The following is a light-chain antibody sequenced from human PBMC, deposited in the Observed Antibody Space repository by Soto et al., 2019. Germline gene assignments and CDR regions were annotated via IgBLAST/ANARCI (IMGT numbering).Light chain of an antibody. V-gene: IGKV1-5*03. CDR2: KAS. J-gene: IGKJ1*01. CDR1: QSMSSW. CDR3: QQYSDNWT. Sequence: DIQMTQYPSTLSASVGDRVTITCRASQSMSSWLAWYQQKPGTAPKLLIYKASTLQSGVPSRFSGSGSGTEFTLTISSLQPDDFATYYCQQYSDNWTFGQGTKVEIK.